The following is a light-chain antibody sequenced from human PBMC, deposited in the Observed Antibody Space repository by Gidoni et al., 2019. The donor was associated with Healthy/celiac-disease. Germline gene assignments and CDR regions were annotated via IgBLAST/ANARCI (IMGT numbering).Light chain of an antibody. CDR1: QDISNY. CDR2: DAS. Sequence: DIQMTQSPSSLSASVGDRVTITCQASQDISNYLNWYQQKPGKAPKLLIYDASNLETGVRSRFSGGGSGTDFTFTISSLQPEDIATYYCQQYDNLFTFGGGTKVEIK. V-gene: IGKV1-33*01. J-gene: IGKJ4*01. CDR3: QQYDNLFT.